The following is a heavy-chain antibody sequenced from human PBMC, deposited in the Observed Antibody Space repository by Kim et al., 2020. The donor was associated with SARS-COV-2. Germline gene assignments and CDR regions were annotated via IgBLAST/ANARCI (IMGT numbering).Heavy chain of an antibody. Sequence: VKGRFTISRENAKNSLYLQMNSLRAGDTAVYYCARGPGYSSGWYYHYFDYWGQGTLVTVSS. CDR3: ARGPGYSSGWYYHYFDY. J-gene: IGHJ4*02. V-gene: IGHV3-13*01. D-gene: IGHD6-19*01.